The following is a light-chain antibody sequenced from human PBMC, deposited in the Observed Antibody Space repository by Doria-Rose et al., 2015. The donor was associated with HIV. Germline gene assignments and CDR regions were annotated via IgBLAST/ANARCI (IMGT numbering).Light chain of an antibody. V-gene: IGKV3-20*01. CDR1: QSVSSSY. Sequence: TQSPGTLSLSPGDSATLSCRASQSVSSSYLAWYQQKPGQAPRLLIYGASSRATGIPDRFSGSGSGTDFTLTISRLEPEDFAVYYCQQYGSSPTYTFGKWNKLEI. CDR3: QQYGSSPTYT. J-gene: IGKJ2*01. CDR2: GAS.